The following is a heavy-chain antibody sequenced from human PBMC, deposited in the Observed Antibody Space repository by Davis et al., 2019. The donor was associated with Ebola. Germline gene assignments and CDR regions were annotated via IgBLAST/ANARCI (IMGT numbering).Heavy chain of an antibody. V-gene: IGHV4-34*01. CDR1: GGSFSGYY. CDR3: ARGGGWILLWPRSMDV. Sequence: MPSETLSLTCAVYGGSFSGYYWSWIRQTPGKGLEWIGEINHSGSTNYNPSFKSRVTISVDTSKNQFSLKLSSVTAADTAVYYCARGGGWILLWPRSMDVWGQGTTVTVSS. J-gene: IGHJ6*02. CDR2: INHSGST. D-gene: IGHD5-18*01.